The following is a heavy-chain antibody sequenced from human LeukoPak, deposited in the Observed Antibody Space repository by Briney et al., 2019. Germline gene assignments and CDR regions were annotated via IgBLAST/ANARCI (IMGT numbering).Heavy chain of an antibody. J-gene: IGHJ4*02. CDR3: ARLRSYSSGWYRFDY. CDR2: INHSGST. CDR1: GGSITSYY. V-gene: IGHV4-34*01. D-gene: IGHD6-19*01. Sequence: SETLSLTCTVSGGSITSYYWSWIRQPPGKGLEWIGEINHSGSTNYNPSLKSRVTISVDTSKNQFSLKLSSVTGADTAVYYCARLRSYSSGWYRFDYWGQGTLVTVSS.